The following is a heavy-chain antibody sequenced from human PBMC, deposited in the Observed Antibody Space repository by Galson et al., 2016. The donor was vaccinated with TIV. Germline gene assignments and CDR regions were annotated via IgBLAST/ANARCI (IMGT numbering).Heavy chain of an antibody. CDR2: IDPLGGGT. J-gene: IGHJ4*02. V-gene: IGHV1-46*01. CDR1: GYTLSHYY. D-gene: IGHD2-15*01. CDR3: ATFSGARGAFDY. Sequence: SVKVSCKASGYTLSHYYMHWVRQAPGQGLEWVGVIDPLGGGTTYTPQFQGRVTMTRDTSTSTVYMERTSLKSEDTAISYCATFSGARGAFDYWGQGTLVAVSS.